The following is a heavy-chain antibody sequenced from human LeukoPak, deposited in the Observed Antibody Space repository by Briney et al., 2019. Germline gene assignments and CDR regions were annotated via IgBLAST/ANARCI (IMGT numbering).Heavy chain of an antibody. CDR1: GGTFSSHA. CDR2: IIPISGTA. D-gene: IGHD2-2*01. Sequence: EASVKVSCKASGGTFSSHAIAWVRQAPGQGPEWMGGIIPISGTANYAQKFQGRVTITTDESTSTAYMELSSLTSDDTAVYYCARGLQYQLLKALWYYYMGVWGEGTTVTVSS. V-gene: IGHV1-69*05. CDR3: ARGLQYQLLKALWYYYMGV. J-gene: IGHJ6*03.